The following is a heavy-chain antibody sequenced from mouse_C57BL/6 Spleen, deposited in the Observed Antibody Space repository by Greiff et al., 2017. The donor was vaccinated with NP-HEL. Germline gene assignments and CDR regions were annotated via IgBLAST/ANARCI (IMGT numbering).Heavy chain of an antibody. V-gene: IGHV5-17*01. J-gene: IGHJ2*01. Sequence: EVHLVESGGGLVKPGGSLKLSCAASGFTFSDSGMHWVRQAPEKGLEWVAYISSGSSTIYYADTVKGRFTISRDNAKNTLFLQMTSLRSEDTAMYYCARNYYVDYWGQGTTLTVSS. CDR3: ARNYYVDY. CDR1: GFTFSDSG. CDR2: ISSGSSTI.